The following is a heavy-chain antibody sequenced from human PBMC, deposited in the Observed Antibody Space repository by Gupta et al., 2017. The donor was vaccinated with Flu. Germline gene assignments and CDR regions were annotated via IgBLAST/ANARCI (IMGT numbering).Heavy chain of an antibody. CDR2: INGDGSSI. J-gene: IGHJ5*02. D-gene: IGHD6-13*01. Sequence: EVQLVESGGDLVQPGGSLRLSCAASGFSFSSYWIHWVRQAPGKGLEWVSRINGDGSSINYADSVKGRFTTARDNAKNTLYLQMNSLIAEDTAVYYCSRLNEADDLWGHGTLVTVSS. CDR1: GFSFSSYW. CDR3: SRLNEADDL. V-gene: IGHV3-74*01.